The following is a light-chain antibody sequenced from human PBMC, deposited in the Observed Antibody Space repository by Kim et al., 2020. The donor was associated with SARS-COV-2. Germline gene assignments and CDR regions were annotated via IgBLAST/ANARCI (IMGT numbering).Light chain of an antibody. CDR2: YDD. J-gene: IGLJ1*01. Sequence: QSVLTQPPPVSEAPRQRVIISCSGSSSNIGNSAVNWYQQLPGKAPKLLIYYDDLLPSGVSERFSGSKSGTSASLAISELQSEDEADYYCATWDDSLNGYVFGTGTKVTVL. V-gene: IGLV1-36*01. CDR3: ATWDDSLNGYV. CDR1: SSNIGNSA.